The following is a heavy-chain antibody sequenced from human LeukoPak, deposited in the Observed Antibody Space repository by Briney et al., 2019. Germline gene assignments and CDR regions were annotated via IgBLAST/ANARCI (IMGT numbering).Heavy chain of an antibody. CDR1: GFTFSTYN. D-gene: IGHD4-17*01. CDR3: ARDFYGDYAFDY. J-gene: IGHJ4*02. V-gene: IGHV3-21*01. Sequence: PGGSLRLSCAASGFTFSTYNMNWVRQAPGKGLEWVSSISGGSSHIYYADSVKGRFTISRDNAKNSLYLQMNSLRAEDTAVYYCARDFYGDYAFDYWGQGTLVTVSS. CDR2: ISGGSSHI.